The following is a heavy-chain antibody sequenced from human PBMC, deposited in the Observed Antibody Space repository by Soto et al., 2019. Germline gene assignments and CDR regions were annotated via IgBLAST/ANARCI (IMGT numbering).Heavy chain of an antibody. CDR2: IYPGDSDT. CDR3: ARLKSIAARPYYYYGMDV. D-gene: IGHD6-6*01. Sequence: PGESLKISCKGSGYSFTSYWIGWVRQMPGKGLEWMGIIYPGDSDTRYSPSFQGQVTISADKSISTAYLQWSSLKASDTAMYYCARLKSIAARPYYYYGMDVWGQATTVTVSS. V-gene: IGHV5-51*01. J-gene: IGHJ6*02. CDR1: GYSFTSYW.